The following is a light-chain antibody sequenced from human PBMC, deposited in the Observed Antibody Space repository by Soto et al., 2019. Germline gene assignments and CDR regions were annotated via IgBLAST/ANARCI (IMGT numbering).Light chain of an antibody. V-gene: IGKV4-1*01. J-gene: IGKJ4*01. Sequence: DIVLNPSPDSLAVSLGESATINCKSSQSILYGSNSNNHLAWYQQKPGQPPILIIYWASTRASGVPARFSGWGAGTHFSLTLGSLQAEDVAVYYCQQYYTAPVTFGGGTKVEIK. CDR1: QSILYGSNSNNH. CDR3: QQYYTAPVT. CDR2: WAS.